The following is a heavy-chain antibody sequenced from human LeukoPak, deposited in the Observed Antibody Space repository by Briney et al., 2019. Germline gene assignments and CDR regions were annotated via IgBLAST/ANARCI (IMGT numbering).Heavy chain of an antibody. J-gene: IGHJ4*02. CDR2: INHSGST. D-gene: IGHD2-15*01. CDR1: GGSFSGYY. CDR3: ARVVVVVAASRSLDY. Sequence: SETLSLTCAVYGGSFSGYYWSWIRQPPGKGLEWIGEINHSGSTNYNPSLKSRVTISVDTSKNQFSLKLSSVTAADTAVYYCARVVVVVAASRSLDYWGQGTLVTVSS. V-gene: IGHV4-34*01.